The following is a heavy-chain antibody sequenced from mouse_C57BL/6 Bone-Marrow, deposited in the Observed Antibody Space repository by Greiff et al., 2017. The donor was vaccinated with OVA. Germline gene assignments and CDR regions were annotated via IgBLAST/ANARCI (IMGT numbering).Heavy chain of an antibody. CDR1: GFTFSDYG. CDR3: ARQGDYDDGTWFAY. Sequence: EVKLMESGGGLVQPGGSLKLSCAASGFTFSDYGMAWVRQAPRKGPEWVAFISNLAYSIYYADTVTGRFTISRENAKNTLYLEMSSLRSEDTAMYYCARQGDYDDGTWFAYWGQGTLVTVSA. D-gene: IGHD2-4*01. CDR2: ISNLAYSI. V-gene: IGHV5-15*01. J-gene: IGHJ3*01.